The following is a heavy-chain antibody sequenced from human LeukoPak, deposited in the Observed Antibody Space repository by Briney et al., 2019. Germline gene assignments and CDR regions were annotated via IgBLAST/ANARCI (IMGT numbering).Heavy chain of an antibody. V-gene: IGHV3-74*01. CDR1: GFTFSSYW. CDR3: AREHIVATIIDY. D-gene: IGHD5-12*01. CDR2: INSDGSST. Sequence: GGSLRLSCAASGFTFSSYWMHWVRQVPGKGLVWVSRINSDGSSTSYADSVKGRFTISRDNAKNTLYLQMNSLRAEDTAVYYCAREHIVATIIDYWGQGTLVTVSS. J-gene: IGHJ4*02.